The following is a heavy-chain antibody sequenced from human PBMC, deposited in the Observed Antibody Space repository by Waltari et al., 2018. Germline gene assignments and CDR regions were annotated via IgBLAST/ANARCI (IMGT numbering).Heavy chain of an antibody. CDR3: ARLLAGVVSGPYEDWFDP. Sequence: QLQLQESGPGLVKPSETLSLTCTVSGGSISSSSYYWGWIRQPPGRGLEWNGSIYYSGSTYYNPSLKSRVTISVDTSKNQFSLKLSSVTAADTAVYYCARLLAGVVSGPYEDWFDPWGQGTLVTVSS. CDR2: IYYSGST. D-gene: IGHD6-19*01. V-gene: IGHV4-39*01. J-gene: IGHJ5*02. CDR1: GGSISSSSYY.